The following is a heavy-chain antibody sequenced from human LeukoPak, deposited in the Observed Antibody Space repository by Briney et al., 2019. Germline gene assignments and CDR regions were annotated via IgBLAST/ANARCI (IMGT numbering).Heavy chain of an antibody. CDR1: GFTFSNYW. Sequence: GGSLRLSCVASGFTFSNYWMSWVRQAPGKGLEWVANIKEDGSEKYYVDSVKGRFTISRDNAKDSLYLQMNSLRAEDTAVYYCASTIATRYFDYWGQGTLVTVSS. CDR2: IKEDGSEK. J-gene: IGHJ4*02. V-gene: IGHV3-7*03. CDR3: ASTIATRYFDY. D-gene: IGHD6-6*01.